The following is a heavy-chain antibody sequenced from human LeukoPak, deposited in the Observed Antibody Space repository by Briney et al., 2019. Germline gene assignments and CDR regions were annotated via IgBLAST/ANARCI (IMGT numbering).Heavy chain of an antibody. CDR3: ANGGQDFDFWRFDY. D-gene: IGHD3-3*01. V-gene: IGHV3-23*01. J-gene: IGHJ4*02. CDR1: GFSFSVYA. CDR2: ISGSGGRT. Sequence: PGGSLRLSCAASGFSFSVYAMSWVRQAPGKGLEWVSSISGSGGRTYYTNSVKGRFTISRENFKNTVYLEMNNLGAEDTALYYCANGGQDFDFWRFDYWGQGNLVIVSS.